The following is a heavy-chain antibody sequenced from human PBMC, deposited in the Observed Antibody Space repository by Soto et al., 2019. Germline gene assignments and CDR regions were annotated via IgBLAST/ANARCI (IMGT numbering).Heavy chain of an antibody. CDR1: GFTVSSNY. J-gene: IGHJ6*03. V-gene: IGHV3-66*04. CDR3: ARLAGYSYMDV. Sequence: EVQLVESGGGLVQPGGSLRLSCAASGFTVSSNYMSWVRQAPGKGLEWVSVIYSGGSTYYADSVKGRFTISRDNSKNTLDLQMNSLRAEDTAVYYCARLAGYSYMDVWGKGTTVTVSS. CDR2: IYSGGST. D-gene: IGHD6-13*01.